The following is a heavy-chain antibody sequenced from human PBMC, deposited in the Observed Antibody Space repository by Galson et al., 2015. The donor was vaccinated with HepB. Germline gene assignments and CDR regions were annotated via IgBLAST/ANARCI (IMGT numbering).Heavy chain of an antibody. Sequence: SVKVSCKASGGTFSSYAISWVRQAPGQGLEWMGRIIPILGIANYAQKFQGRVTITADKSTSTAYMELSSLRSEDTAVYYCASWPFGDYYYYGMDVWGQGTTVTVSS. CDR2: IIPILGIA. D-gene: IGHD3-10*01. V-gene: IGHV1-69*04. J-gene: IGHJ6*02. CDR1: GGTFSSYA. CDR3: ASWPFGDYYYYGMDV.